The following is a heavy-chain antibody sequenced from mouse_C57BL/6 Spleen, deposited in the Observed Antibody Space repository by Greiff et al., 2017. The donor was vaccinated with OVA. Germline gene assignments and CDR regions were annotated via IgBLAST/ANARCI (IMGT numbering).Heavy chain of an antibody. V-gene: IGHV1-69*01. CDR1: GYTFTSYW. CDR2: IDPSDSYT. J-gene: IGHJ1*03. Sequence: VQLQQSGAELVMPGASVKLSCKASGYTFTSYWMHWVKQRPGQGLEWIGEIDPSDSYTNYNQKFKGKSTLTVDKSSSTAYMQLSSLTSEDSAVYYCARNYERYFDVWGTGTTVTVSS. D-gene: IGHD1-1*01. CDR3: ARNYERYFDV.